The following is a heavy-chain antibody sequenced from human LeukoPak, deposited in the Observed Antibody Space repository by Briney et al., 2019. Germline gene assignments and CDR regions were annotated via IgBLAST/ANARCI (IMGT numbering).Heavy chain of an antibody. CDR1: GYTFTSYD. CDR3: ARLPYDSSGYVDY. D-gene: IGHD3-22*01. CDR2: INPNSGGT. V-gene: IGHV1-2*02. J-gene: IGHJ4*02. Sequence: ASVKVSCKASGYTFTSYDINWVRQAPGQGLEWMGWINPNSGGTNYAQKFQGRVTMTRDTSISTAYMELSRLRSDDTAVYYCARLPYDSSGYVDYWGQGTLVTVSS.